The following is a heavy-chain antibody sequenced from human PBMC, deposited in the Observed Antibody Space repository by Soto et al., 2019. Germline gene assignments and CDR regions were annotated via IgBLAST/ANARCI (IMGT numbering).Heavy chain of an antibody. CDR1: GYTLTELS. CDR2: FDPEDGET. Sequence: EASVKVSCKVSGYTLTELSMHWVRQAPGKGLEWMGGFDPEDGETIYAQKFQGRVTMTEDTSTDTAYMELSSLRSEDTAVYYCATVTGWNYSFDPWGQGTLVTVSS. V-gene: IGHV1-24*01. CDR3: ATVTGWNYSFDP. D-gene: IGHD1-7*01. J-gene: IGHJ5*02.